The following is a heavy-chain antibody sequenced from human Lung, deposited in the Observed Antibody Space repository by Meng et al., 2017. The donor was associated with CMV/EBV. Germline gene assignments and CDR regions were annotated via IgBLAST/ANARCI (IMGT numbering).Heavy chain of an antibody. J-gene: IGHJ6*02. Sequence: SCAASGFTFSSYSMNWVRQAPGKGLEWVSYISSSSSTIYYADSVKGRFTISRDNAKNSLYLQMNSLRAEDTAVYYCARACSSTSCLAAYYYYGMDVWXQGTTVTVSS. CDR1: GFTFSSYS. CDR3: ARACSSTSCLAAYYYYGMDV. CDR2: ISSSSSTI. D-gene: IGHD2-2*01. V-gene: IGHV3-48*04.